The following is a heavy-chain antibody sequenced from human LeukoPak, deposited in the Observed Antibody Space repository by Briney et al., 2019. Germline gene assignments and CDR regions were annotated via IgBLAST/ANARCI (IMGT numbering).Heavy chain of an antibody. D-gene: IGHD6-19*01. CDR2: ISWNSGSI. Sequence: GGSLRLSCAASGFTFDDYAMHWVRQAPGKDLEWVSGISWNSGSIDHADSVKGRFTISRDNAKNSLYLQMNSLRAEDTALYYCAKDGEGWTFDYWGQGTLVTVSS. V-gene: IGHV3-9*01. CDR1: GFTFDDYA. J-gene: IGHJ4*02. CDR3: AKDGEGWTFDY.